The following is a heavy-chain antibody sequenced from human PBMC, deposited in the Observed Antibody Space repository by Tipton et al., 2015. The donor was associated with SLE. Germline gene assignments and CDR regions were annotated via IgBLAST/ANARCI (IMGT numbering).Heavy chain of an antibody. V-gene: IGHV4-59*11. J-gene: IGHJ4*02. CDR2: VDYSGIT. CDR1: GDSLITHY. D-gene: IGHD2-15*01. CDR3: ARARREVVVVDY. Sequence: TLSLTCTVSGDSLITHYWSWIRQPPGKGLEWIGYVDYSGITNYNPSLKSRVTMSIDTSKNQFALMVSSVTTADTAVYYCARARREVVVVDYWGQGTPVTVSS.